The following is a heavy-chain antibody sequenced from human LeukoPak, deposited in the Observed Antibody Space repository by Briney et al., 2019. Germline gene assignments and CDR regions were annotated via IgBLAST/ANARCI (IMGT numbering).Heavy chain of an antibody. V-gene: IGHV3-64*01. Sequence: GGSLRLSCAAAGFAFSGYAMHWVRQAPGKGLEYVSAITNNGGSTYYANSVKGRFTISRDNSKNTLYLQMDSLRPEDMAVYYCARVSVVKTYDYWGQGTLVTVSS. CDR2: ITNNGGST. J-gene: IGHJ4*02. D-gene: IGHD4-23*01. CDR1: GFAFSGYA. CDR3: ARVSVVKTYDY.